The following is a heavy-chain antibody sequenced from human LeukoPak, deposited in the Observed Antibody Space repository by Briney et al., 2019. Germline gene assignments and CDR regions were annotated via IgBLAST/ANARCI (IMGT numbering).Heavy chain of an antibody. CDR2: IYYSGST. CDR1: GGSISSYY. D-gene: IGHD6-13*01. J-gene: IGHJ4*02. CDR3: ARGLAAAANFDY. Sequence: SETLSLTCTVSGGSISSYYWSWIRQPPGKGLEWIGYIYYSGSTNYNPSLKSRVTISVDTSKIQFSLKLSSVTAADTAVYYCARGLAAAANFDYWGQGTLVTVSS. V-gene: IGHV4-59*01.